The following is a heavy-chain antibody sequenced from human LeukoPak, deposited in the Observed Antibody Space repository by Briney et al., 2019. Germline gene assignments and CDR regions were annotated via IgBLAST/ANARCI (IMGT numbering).Heavy chain of an antibody. J-gene: IGHJ3*02. V-gene: IGHV4-34*01. CDR3: ARALGAFDI. CDR2: ISQNGDS. CDR1: GGSLSF. Sequence: SETLSLTCGVPGGSLSFWSWIRQSPGKGLEWIAEISQNGDSNYNMSLKSRVTISLDKSKNQVSLKLNSVTAADTAVYYCARALGAFDIWGQGTMVTVSS.